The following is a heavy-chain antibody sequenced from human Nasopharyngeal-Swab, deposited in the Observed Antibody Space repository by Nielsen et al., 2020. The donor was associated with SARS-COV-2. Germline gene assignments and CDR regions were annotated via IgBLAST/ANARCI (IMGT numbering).Heavy chain of an antibody. J-gene: IGHJ3*02. CDR2: IYYSGST. D-gene: IGHD3-22*01. V-gene: IGHV4-59*01. CDR3: ASLGRLGYYDITRRRAFDI. Sequence: WIRQPPGKGLEWIGDIYYSGSTNYNPSLKSRVTISVDTSKNQFSLKLSSVTAADTAVYYCASLGRLGYYDITRRRAFDIWGQGTMVTVSS.